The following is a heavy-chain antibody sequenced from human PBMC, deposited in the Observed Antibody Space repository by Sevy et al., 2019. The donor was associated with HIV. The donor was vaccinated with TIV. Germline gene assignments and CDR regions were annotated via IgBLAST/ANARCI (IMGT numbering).Heavy chain of an antibody. V-gene: IGHV2-5*01. J-gene: IGHJ6*02. CDR1: GFSLSTSGVG. CDR3: AHSIAVAGTPYYYYYYGMDV. Sequence: SGPTLVKPTQTLTLTCTFSGFSLSTSGVGVGWIRQPPGKALEWLALIYWNDDKRYSPSLKSRLTITNDTSKNQVVLTMTNMDPVDTATYYCAHSIAVAGTPYYYYYYGMDVWGQGTTVTFSS. CDR2: IYWNDDK. D-gene: IGHD6-19*01.